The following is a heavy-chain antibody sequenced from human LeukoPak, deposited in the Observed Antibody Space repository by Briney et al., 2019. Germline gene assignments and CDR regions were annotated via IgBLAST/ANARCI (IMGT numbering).Heavy chain of an antibody. CDR3: ARDVRSAYHDFWSGYYTGFWFDP. CDR2: ISAYNGNT. V-gene: IGHV1-18*01. Sequence: ASVKVSCTASGYTFTIYGISWVRQAPGQGLEWMGWISAYNGNTNYAQKLQGRVTMTTDTSTSTAYMELRSLRSDDTAVYYCARDVRSAYHDFWSGYYTGFWFDPWGQGTLVTVSS. D-gene: IGHD3-3*01. CDR1: GYTFTIYG. J-gene: IGHJ5*02.